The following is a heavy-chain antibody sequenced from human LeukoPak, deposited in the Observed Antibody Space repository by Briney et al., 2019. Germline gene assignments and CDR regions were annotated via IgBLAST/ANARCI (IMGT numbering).Heavy chain of an antibody. CDR3: AKDFYDSSGSRYDY. Sequence: GGSLRLSCAASGFTFSSYAMSWVRQAPGVGLEWVSAIDGGGGRTWHADSVRGRFTISRDNSKNTLFMQMNSLRAEDTAVYYCAKDFYDSSGSRYDYWGQGTLVTVSS. D-gene: IGHD3-22*01. J-gene: IGHJ4*02. V-gene: IGHV3-23*01. CDR1: GFTFSSYA. CDR2: IDGGGGRT.